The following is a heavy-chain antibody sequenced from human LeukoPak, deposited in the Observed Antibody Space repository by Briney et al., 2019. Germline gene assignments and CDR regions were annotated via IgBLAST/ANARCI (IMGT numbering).Heavy chain of an antibody. CDR2: IYYSGST. Sequence: SETLSLTCTVSGGSISSSSYYWGWIRQPPGKGLEWIGSIYYSGSTYYNPSLKSRVTISVDTSKNQFSLKLSSVTAADTAVYYSATSCAVAFGGWFDPWGQGTLVTVSS. V-gene: IGHV4-39*01. CDR3: ATSCAVAFGGWFDP. D-gene: IGHD3-16*01. CDR1: GGSISSSSYY. J-gene: IGHJ5*02.